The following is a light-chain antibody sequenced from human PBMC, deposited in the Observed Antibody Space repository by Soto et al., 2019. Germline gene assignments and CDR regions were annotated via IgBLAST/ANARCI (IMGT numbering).Light chain of an antibody. CDR1: QSVTSSF. V-gene: IGKV3-20*01. J-gene: IGKJ4*01. CDR2: AAS. CDR3: QQYGSSPFT. Sequence: EIVLTQSPGTLSLSPGERATLSCRPSQSVTSSFLAWYQQKPGQAPRLLIYAASSRATGIPDRFSGSGSGTDFTLTISRLEPEDFAVYYCQQYGSSPFTFGGGTRWIS.